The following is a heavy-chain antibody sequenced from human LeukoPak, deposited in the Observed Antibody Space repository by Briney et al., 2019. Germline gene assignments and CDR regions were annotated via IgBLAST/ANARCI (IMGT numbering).Heavy chain of an antibody. CDR1: GGSFSGYY. Sequence: SETLSLTCAVSGGSFSGYYWSWIRQPPGKGLEWIGEINHSGSTNYNPSLKSRVTISVDTSKNQFSLKLSSVTAADTAVYYCATRTPNGVDYWGQGTLVTVSS. V-gene: IGHV4-34*01. D-gene: IGHD1/OR15-1a*01. J-gene: IGHJ4*02. CDR2: INHSGST. CDR3: ATRTPNGVDY.